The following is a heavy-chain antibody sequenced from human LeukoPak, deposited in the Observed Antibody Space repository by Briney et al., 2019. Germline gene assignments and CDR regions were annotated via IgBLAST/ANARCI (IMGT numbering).Heavy chain of an antibody. CDR3: ARGNELLPYYYYYYMDV. CDR2: INPNSGGT. CDR1: GYTFTGYY. Sequence: GASVKVSCKASGYTFTGYYMHWVRQAPGQGLEWMGWINPNSGGTNYAQKFQGRVTMTRDTSISTAYMELSRLRSDDTAVYYCARGNELLPYYYYYYMDVWGKGTTVTVSS. V-gene: IGHV1-2*02. D-gene: IGHD1-26*01. J-gene: IGHJ6*03.